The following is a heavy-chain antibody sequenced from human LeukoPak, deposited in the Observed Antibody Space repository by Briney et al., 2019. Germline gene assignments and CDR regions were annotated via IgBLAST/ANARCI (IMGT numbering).Heavy chain of an antibody. V-gene: IGHV3-21*01. CDR3: ARVPTIVRPPFDY. CDR1: GFTFSSYT. D-gene: IGHD4/OR15-4a*01. CDR2: ISSSSSYI. Sequence: GGSLRLSCAASGFTFSSYTMNWVRQAPGKGLEWVSSISSSSSYIYYADSVKGRFTISRDNAKKSLYLQMNSLRAEDTAVYYCARVPTIVRPPFDYWGQGTLVTVSS. J-gene: IGHJ4*02.